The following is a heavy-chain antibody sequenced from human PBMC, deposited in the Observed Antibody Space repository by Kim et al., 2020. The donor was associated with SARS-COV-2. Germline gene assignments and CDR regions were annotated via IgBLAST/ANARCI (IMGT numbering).Heavy chain of an antibody. CDR3: ARGRNSWNVGYFDY. CDR1: GGSISSGGYY. Sequence: SETLSLTCTVSGGSISSGGYYWSWIRQHPGKGLEWIGYIYYSGSTYYNPSLKSRVTISVDTSKNQFSLKLSSVTAADTAVYYCARGRNSWNVGYFDYWGQGTLVTVSS. CDR2: IYYSGST. V-gene: IGHV4-31*03. J-gene: IGHJ4*02. D-gene: IGHD1-1*01.